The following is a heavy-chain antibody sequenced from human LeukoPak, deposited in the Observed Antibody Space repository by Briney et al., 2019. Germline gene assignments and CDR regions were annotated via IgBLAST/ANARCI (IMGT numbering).Heavy chain of an antibody. CDR2: IYYSGGA. D-gene: IGHD3-3*01. Sequence: PSETLSLTCTVSGASMSSYYWSWIRQPPGKGLEWIGYIYYSGGANYNPSLKSRVTISVDTSKNQFSLKLSSVTAADTAVYYCARATRDFWSGYPDDYYYYYYMDVWGKGTTVTVSS. CDR1: GASMSSYY. CDR3: ARATRDFWSGYPDDYYYYYYMDV. J-gene: IGHJ6*03. V-gene: IGHV4-59*01.